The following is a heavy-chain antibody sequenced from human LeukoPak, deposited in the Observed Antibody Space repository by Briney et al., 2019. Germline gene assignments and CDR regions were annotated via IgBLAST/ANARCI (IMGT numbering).Heavy chain of an antibody. CDR3: ARMGLLPAAIQS. CDR2: IIPIFGTA. J-gene: IGHJ5*02. CDR1: GGTFSSYA. Sequence: ASVKVSCKASGGTFSSYATSWVRQAPGQGLEWMGGIIPIFGTANYAQKFQGRVTITADESTSTAYMELSSLRSEDTAVYYCARMGLLPAAIQSWGQGTLVTVSS. D-gene: IGHD2-2*02. V-gene: IGHV1-69*01.